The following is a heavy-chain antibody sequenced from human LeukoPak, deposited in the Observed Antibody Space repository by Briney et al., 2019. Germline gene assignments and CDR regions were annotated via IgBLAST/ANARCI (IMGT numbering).Heavy chain of an antibody. D-gene: IGHD4-17*01. CDR3: AGHYGDYSFLDY. CDR1: GFTVSSNY. V-gene: IGHV3-66*04. J-gene: IGHJ4*02. CDR2: IYSGGST. Sequence: GGSLRLSCAASGFTVSSNYMSWVRQAQGQGLEWVSVIYSGGSTYYADSVKGRFTISRDNSKNTLYLQMNSLRAEDTAVYYCAGHYGDYSFLDYWGQGTLVTVSS.